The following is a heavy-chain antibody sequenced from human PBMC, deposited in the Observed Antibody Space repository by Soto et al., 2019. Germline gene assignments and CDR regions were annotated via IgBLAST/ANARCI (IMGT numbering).Heavy chain of an antibody. Sequence: GSVQVSCKASGYTFTTYYIHWVRQAPGQGLEWMGIINPRGGSTSYAQKFQGRVTMTRDTSTTTVNMEVSSLRSEDKAVYYSERDLHLRAAAGNHFDFWGQGTLVTVSS. CDR3: ERDLHLRAAAGNHFDF. CDR1: GYTFTTYY. CDR2: INPRGGST. J-gene: IGHJ4*02. D-gene: IGHD6-13*01. V-gene: IGHV1-46*01.